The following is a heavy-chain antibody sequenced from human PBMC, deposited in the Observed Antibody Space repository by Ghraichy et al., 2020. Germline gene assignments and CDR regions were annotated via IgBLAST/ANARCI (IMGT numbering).Heavy chain of an antibody. J-gene: IGHJ4*02. CDR2: IYYSGST. CDR1: GGSVSSGSYY. CDR3: ARCPTAMVNFDY. Sequence: SETLSLTCTVSGGSVSSGSYYWSWIRQPPGKGLEWIGYIYYSGSTNYNPSLKSRVTISVDTSKNQFSLKLSSVTAADTAVYYCARCPTAMVNFDYWGQGTLVTVSS. V-gene: IGHV4-61*01. D-gene: IGHD5-18*01.